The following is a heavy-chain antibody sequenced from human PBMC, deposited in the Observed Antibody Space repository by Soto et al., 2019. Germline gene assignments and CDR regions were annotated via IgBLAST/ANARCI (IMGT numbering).Heavy chain of an antibody. Sequence: EVLLLDSGGHLVQPGGSLRLSCAASGFSFSSHGMSWVRRAPGKGLEWVSSISGSGGGTYYADSVKVRFIISRDNSKNTLDLQMNTLRVEDTAVYYCAKGWCDSWGQGTLVTVSS. CDR3: AKGWCDS. CDR1: GFSFSSHG. CDR2: ISGSGGGT. J-gene: IGHJ5*01. V-gene: IGHV3-23*01.